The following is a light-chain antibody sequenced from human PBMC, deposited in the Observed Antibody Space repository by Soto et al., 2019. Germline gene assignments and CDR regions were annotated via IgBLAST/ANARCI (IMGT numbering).Light chain of an antibody. J-gene: IGKJ2*01. Sequence: IVMTQSPATLSVSPGEGVTLSCRASQSVSSDLAWYQQKPGQAPRLLIFAASTRATGIPDRFSASGYGTEFTLAISSMQSEEVAVYYCQQYTNWPPKFTFGQGTKLEIK. CDR1: QSVSSD. V-gene: IGKV3-15*01. CDR3: QQYTNWPPKFT. CDR2: AAS.